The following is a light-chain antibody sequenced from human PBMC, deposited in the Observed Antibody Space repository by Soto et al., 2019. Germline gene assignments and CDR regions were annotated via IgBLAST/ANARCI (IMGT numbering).Light chain of an antibody. CDR3: QHRMNWPLT. CDR1: QSVDSY. Sequence: EMALTQSPDTLSVFPGERAINSRRASQSVDSYLAWYQQKPAQAPRRLIYGAATRATGIPARFSGIGSETDFTLAISSLEPEDFAVYCCQHRMNWPLTFGQGTRLEIK. J-gene: IGKJ5*01. CDR2: GAA. V-gene: IGKV3-11*01.